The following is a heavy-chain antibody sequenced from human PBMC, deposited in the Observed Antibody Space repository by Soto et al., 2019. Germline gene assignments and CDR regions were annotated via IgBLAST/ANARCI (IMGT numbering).Heavy chain of an antibody. V-gene: IGHV4-30-4*01. D-gene: IGHD3-22*01. CDR2: IYYSGST. Sequence: SETLSLTCTVSGGSFGSGDYYWSWIRQPPGKGLGWIGYIYYSGSTYYNPSLKSRVTISLDTSKNQFSLKLSSVTAADTAVYYCARASIITPSYYFDYWGQGTLVTVSS. J-gene: IGHJ4*02. CDR1: GGSFGSGDYY. CDR3: ARASIITPSYYFDY.